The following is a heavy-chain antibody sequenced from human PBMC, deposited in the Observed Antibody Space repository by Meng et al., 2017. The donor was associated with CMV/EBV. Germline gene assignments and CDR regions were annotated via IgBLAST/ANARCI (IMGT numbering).Heavy chain of an antibody. CDR1: GYSISSGYY. Sequence: SETLSLTCTVSGYSISSGYYWGWIRQPPGKGLEWIGSIYHSGSTYYTPSLKSRVTISVDTSKNQFSLKLSSVTAADTAVYYCATENFSPGDHRLFDYWGQGTLVTVSS. J-gene: IGHJ4*02. V-gene: IGHV4-38-2*02. D-gene: IGHD7-27*01. CDR2: IYHSGST. CDR3: ATENFSPGDHRLFDY.